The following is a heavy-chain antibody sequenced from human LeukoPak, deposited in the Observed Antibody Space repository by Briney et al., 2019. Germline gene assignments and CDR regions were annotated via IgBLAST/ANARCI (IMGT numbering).Heavy chain of an antibody. D-gene: IGHD3-10*01. J-gene: IGHJ5*02. V-gene: IGHV4-61*02. CDR3: ARGGNYYGSGSYANWFDP. CDR2: IYTSGST. CDR1: GGSISSGSYY. Sequence: PSETLSLTCTVSGGSISSGSYYWSWIRQPAGKGLEWIGRIYTSGSTNYNPPLKSRVTISVDTSKNQFSLKLSSVTAADTAVYYCARGGNYYGSGSYANWFDPWGQGTLVTVSS.